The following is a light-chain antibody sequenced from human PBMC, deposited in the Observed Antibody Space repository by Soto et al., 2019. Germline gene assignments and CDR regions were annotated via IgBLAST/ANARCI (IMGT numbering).Light chain of an antibody. J-gene: IGLJ2*01. CDR3: NSFTSINTVI. CDR1: SSDVGRYNY. Sequence: QSALTQPASVSRSPGQSITISCTGTSSDVGRYNYVSWYQQHPGKAPKLMIYDVNNRPSGVSDRFSGSKSGNTASLTISGLEAEDEADYYCNSFTSINTVIFGGGTQLTVL. V-gene: IGLV2-14*01. CDR2: DVN.